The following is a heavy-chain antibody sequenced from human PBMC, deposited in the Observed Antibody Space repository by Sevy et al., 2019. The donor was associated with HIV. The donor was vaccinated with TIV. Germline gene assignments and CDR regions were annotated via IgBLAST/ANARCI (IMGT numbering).Heavy chain of an antibody. Sequence: SETLSLTCAVSGVSFSDYYWAWVRQPPGKGLEWIGEVSQSRRANYNPSLRSRVIMSLDTSNNQFSLKLTSVTAADTAMYYCARGPLFSPEYCSGGACPTIDYWSQGTRVTVSS. V-gene: IGHV4-34*01. D-gene: IGHD2-15*01. J-gene: IGHJ4*02. CDR2: VSQSRRA. CDR3: ARGPLFSPEYCSGGACPTIDY. CDR1: GVSFSDYY.